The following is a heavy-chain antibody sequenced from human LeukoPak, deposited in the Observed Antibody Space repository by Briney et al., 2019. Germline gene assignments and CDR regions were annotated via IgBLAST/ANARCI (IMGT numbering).Heavy chain of an antibody. J-gene: IGHJ5*02. V-gene: IGHV1-69*13. Sequence: SVKVSCKASGGTFSSYAISWVRQAPGQGLEWMGGIIPIFGTANYAQKFQGRVTITADESTSTAYMELSSLRSEDTAVYYCARELAAAAGYDPWGQGTLVTVSS. CDR3: ARELAAAAGYDP. CDR1: GGTFSSYA. D-gene: IGHD6-13*01. CDR2: IIPIFGTA.